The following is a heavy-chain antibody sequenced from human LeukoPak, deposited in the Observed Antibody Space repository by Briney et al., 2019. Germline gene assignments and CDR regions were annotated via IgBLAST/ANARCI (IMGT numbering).Heavy chain of an antibody. CDR2: IKQDGSEK. V-gene: IGHV3-7*01. Sequence: GGSLRLSCAASGFTFSSYWMSWVRQAPGKGLEWVANIKQDGSEKYYVDSVKGRFTISRDNAKNSLYLQMNSLGAEDTAVYYCASWGPDYYGSGSYYKSHYFGYWGQGTLVTVSS. CDR1: GFTFSSYW. CDR3: ASWGPDYYGSGSYYKSHYFGY. D-gene: IGHD3-10*01. J-gene: IGHJ4*02.